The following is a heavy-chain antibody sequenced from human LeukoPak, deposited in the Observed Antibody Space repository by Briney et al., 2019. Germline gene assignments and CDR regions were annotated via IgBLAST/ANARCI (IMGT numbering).Heavy chain of an antibody. CDR3: ARGVKGLRGAFDI. CDR2: IYYSGST. Sequence: SETLSLTCTVSGGSISSGVYYWSWIRQHPGKGLEWIGYIYYSGSTYSNPSLKSLLTMSVDISKNQFSLKLSSVTAADTAVYYCARGVKGLRGAFDIWGQGTMVTVSS. J-gene: IGHJ3*02. D-gene: IGHD3-10*01. V-gene: IGHV4-31*01. CDR1: GGSISSGVYY.